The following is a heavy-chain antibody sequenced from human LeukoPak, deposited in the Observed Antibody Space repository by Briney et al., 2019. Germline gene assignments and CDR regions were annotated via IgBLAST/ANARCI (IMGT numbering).Heavy chain of an antibody. CDR1: GGTFSSYA. CDR3: ARDQDHIAVAGIDY. CDR2: IIPILGIT. D-gene: IGHD6-19*01. J-gene: IGHJ4*02. V-gene: IGHV1-69*04. Sequence: SVKVSCKASGGTFSSYAISWVRQAPGQGLEWMGRIIPILGITNYAQKFQGRVTITADKSTSTAYMELISLRSDDTAVYYCARDQDHIAVAGIDYWGQGTLVTVSS.